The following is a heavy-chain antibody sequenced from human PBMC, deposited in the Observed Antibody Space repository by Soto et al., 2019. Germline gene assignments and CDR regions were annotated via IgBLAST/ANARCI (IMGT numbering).Heavy chain of an antibody. CDR2: IYYSGST. D-gene: IGHD2-15*01. CDR1: GGSLSSGDYY. V-gene: IGHV4-30-4*01. Sequence: SETLSLTCTVSGGSLSSGDYYWSLIRQPPGKGLEWIGYIYYSGSTYYNPSLKSRVTISVDTSKNQFSLKLSSVTAADTAVYYCARTRILYFGMDVWGQGTTVT. J-gene: IGHJ6*02. CDR3: ARTRILYFGMDV.